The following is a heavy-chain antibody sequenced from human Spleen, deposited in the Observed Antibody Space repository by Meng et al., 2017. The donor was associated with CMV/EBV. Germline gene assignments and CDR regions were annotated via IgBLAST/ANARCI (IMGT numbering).Heavy chain of an antibody. D-gene: IGHD3-22*01. CDR2: IKQDGSEK. V-gene: IGHV3-7*01. J-gene: IGHJ6*02. CDR3: ARHSSGYYPYYGMDV. Sequence: ESLKISCAASGFTFSSYWMSWVRQAPGKGLEWVANIKQDGSEKYYVDSVKGRFTISRDNAKNSLYLQMNSLRAEDTAVYYCARHSSGYYPYYGMDVWGQGTTVTVSS. CDR1: GFTFSSYW.